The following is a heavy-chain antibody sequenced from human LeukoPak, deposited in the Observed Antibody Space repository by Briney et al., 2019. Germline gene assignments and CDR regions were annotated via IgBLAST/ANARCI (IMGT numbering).Heavy chain of an antibody. CDR3: ARDKDGAAAGLYFDY. D-gene: IGHD6-13*01. CDR1: GFTFSSYS. V-gene: IGHV3-21*01. Sequence: GGSLRLSCAASGFTFSSYSMNWVRQAPGKGLVWVSSISSSSSYIYYADSVKGRFTISRDNAKNSLYLQMNSLRAEDTAVYYCARDKDGAAAGLYFDYWGQGTLVTVSS. J-gene: IGHJ4*02. CDR2: ISSSSSYI.